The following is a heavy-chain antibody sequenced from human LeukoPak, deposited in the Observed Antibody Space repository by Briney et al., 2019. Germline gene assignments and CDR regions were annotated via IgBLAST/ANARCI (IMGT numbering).Heavy chain of an antibody. J-gene: IGHJ6*02. Sequence: GGSLRLSCAASGFTVSNCGLSWVRQAPGKGLEWVSAISEGGTYYADSVKGRFTISRDNSKNTLYLQMNSLRAEDTALYYCARDTGTTYYYGSGSSDGMDVWGQGTTVTVSS. CDR3: ARDTGTTYYYGSGSSDGMDV. V-gene: IGHV3-23*01. CDR1: GFTVSNCG. CDR2: ISEGGT. D-gene: IGHD3-10*01.